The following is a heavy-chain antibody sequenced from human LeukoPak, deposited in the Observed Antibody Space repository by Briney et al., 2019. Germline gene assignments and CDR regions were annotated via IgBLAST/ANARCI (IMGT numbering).Heavy chain of an antibody. CDR2: ISAYNGNT. CDR3: ARDFPYSSGWQGFDY. V-gene: IGHV1-18*01. CDR1: RYTFTSYG. D-gene: IGHD6-19*01. J-gene: IGHJ4*02. Sequence: ASVKVSCTASRYTFTSYGISCVRQAPGQRLEWMGWISAYNGNTNYAQKLQSRVTMTTDTSTITAYMELRSLRSDDTAVYYCARDFPYSSGWQGFDYWGQGTLVTVSS.